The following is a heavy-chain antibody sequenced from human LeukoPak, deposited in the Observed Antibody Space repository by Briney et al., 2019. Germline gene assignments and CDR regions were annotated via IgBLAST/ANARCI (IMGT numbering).Heavy chain of an antibody. CDR3: ARAGCGGDCYPYYYYYYMDV. D-gene: IGHD2-21*02. J-gene: IGHJ6*03. CDR2: INPSGGST. CDR1: GYTFTSYY. Sequence: ASVKVSCKASGYTFTSYYMHWVRQAPGQGLEWMGIINPSGGSTSYAQKFQGRVTMTRDTSTSTVYMELSSLRSEDTAVYYCARAGCGGDCYPYYYYYYMDVWGKGTTVTVSS. V-gene: IGHV1-46*01.